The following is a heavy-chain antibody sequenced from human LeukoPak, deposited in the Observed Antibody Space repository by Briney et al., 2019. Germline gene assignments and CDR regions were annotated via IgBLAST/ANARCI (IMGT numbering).Heavy chain of an antibody. CDR2: INPNSGGT. Sequence: GASVKVSCKASGYTFTGYYMHWMRQAPGQGLEWMGWINPNSGGTNYAQKFQGRVTMARDTSISTAYMELSRLRSGDTAVYYCADSYNYYDSSGYYGLGFHWGQGTLVTVSS. CDR3: ADSYNYYDSSGYYGLGFH. CDR1: GYTFTGYY. V-gene: IGHV1-2*02. D-gene: IGHD3-22*01. J-gene: IGHJ4*02.